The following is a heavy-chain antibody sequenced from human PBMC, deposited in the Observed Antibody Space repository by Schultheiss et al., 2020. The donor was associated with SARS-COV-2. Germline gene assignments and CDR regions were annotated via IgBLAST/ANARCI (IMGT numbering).Heavy chain of an antibody. Sequence: SETLSLTCTVSGGSISSGGYYWSWIRQPPGKGLEWIGYIYYSGSTYYNPSLKSRVTISVDTSKNQFSLKLSSVTAADTALYYCAKAALSSGYYNYYYYYGMDVWGQGTTVTVSS. D-gene: IGHD3-22*01. CDR3: AKAALSSGYYNYYYYYGMDV. CDR1: GGSISSGGYY. V-gene: IGHV4-30-4*08. J-gene: IGHJ6*02. CDR2: IYYSGST.